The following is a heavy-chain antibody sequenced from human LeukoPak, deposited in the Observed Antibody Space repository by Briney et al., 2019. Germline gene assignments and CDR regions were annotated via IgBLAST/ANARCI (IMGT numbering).Heavy chain of an antibody. CDR3: ARVLSLAGIQSCDAFDI. V-gene: IGHV4-59*01. CDR2: IYYSGST. CDR1: GGSISSYY. Sequence: SETLSLTCTVSGGSISSYYWSWIRQPPGKGLEWIGYIYYSGSTNYNPSLKSRVTISVDMSKNQFSLKLSSVTAADTAVYYCARVLSLAGIQSCDAFDIWGQGTMVTVSS. D-gene: IGHD6-13*01. J-gene: IGHJ3*02.